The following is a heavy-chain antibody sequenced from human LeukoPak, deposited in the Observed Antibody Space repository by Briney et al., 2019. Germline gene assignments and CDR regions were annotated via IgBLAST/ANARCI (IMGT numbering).Heavy chain of an antibody. D-gene: IGHD5-18*01. V-gene: IGHV4-59*01. CDR2: MQYSGST. CDR3: AREGYNKRFDY. CDR1: GDSISTYY. Sequence: PSETLSLTCTVSGDSISTYYWSWIRQTPGEGLEWIGYMQYSGSTNYNPSLKSRVTISADTSKNQLYLKLRSVTAADTAVYYCAREGYNKRFDYWGQGSLVTVSS. J-gene: IGHJ4*02.